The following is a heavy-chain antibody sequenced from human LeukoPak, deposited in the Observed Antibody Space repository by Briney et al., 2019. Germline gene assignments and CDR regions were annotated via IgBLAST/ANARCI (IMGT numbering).Heavy chain of an antibody. CDR1: GDSVSSNSAA. V-gene: IGHV6-1*01. J-gene: IGHJ4*02. CDR2: TYYRSKWYN. CDR3: ARGKGVWQWYYFDY. D-gene: IGHD6-19*01. Sequence: SQTLSLTCAISGDSVSSNSAAWNWIRQSPSRGLERLVRTYYRSKWYNDYAVSVKSRITINPDTSKNQFSLQLNSVTPEDTAVYYCARGKGVWQWYYFDYWGQGTLVTVSS.